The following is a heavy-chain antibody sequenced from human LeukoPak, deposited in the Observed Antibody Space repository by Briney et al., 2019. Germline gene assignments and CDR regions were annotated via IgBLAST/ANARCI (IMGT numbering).Heavy chain of an antibody. J-gene: IGHJ4*02. CDR1: GGSISSGDYY. Sequence: SETLSLTCTVSGGSISSGDYYWSWIRQPPGKGLEWIGYIYYSGSTYYNPSHKSRVTISVDTSKNQFSLKLSSVTAADTAVYYCARVNGYDSTFDYWGQGTLVTVSS. D-gene: IGHD5-12*01. CDR3: ARVNGYDSTFDY. CDR2: IYYSGST. V-gene: IGHV4-30-4*01.